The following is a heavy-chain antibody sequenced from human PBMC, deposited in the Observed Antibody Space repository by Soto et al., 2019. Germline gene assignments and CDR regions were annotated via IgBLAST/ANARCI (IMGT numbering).Heavy chain of an antibody. J-gene: IGHJ4*02. V-gene: IGHV4-59*01. CDR3: ARGYSDGGQFSYFSD. CDR2: IYYSGST. CDR1: GGSISSYY. Sequence: SETLSLTCTVSGGSISSYYWSWIRQPPGKGLEWIGYIYYSGSTKYNPSLKSRVTISVDTSKNQFSLRLSSVTTADTAVYYCARGYSDGGQFSYFSDWGPGTLVAVFS. D-gene: IGHD2-15*01.